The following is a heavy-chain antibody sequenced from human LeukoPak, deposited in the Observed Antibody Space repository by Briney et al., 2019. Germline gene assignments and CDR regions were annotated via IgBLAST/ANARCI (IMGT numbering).Heavy chain of an antibody. V-gene: IGHV4-34*01. CDR1: GGSFSGYY. Sequence: SETLSLTCAVYGGSFSGYYWSWIREPPGKGLEWIGEINNSESTNYNPSLKSRVTISVDTSKNQFSLKLSSVTAADTAVYYCARTPNYYYYGMDVWGQGTTVTVSS. CDR3: ARTPNYYYYGMDV. CDR2: INNSEST. J-gene: IGHJ6*02.